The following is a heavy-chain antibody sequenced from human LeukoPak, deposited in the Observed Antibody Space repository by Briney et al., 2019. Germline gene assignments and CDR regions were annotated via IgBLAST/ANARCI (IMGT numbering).Heavy chain of an antibody. CDR1: DGSIAMYY. D-gene: IGHD4-11*01. Sequence: SETLSLTCTVPDGSIAMYYWSWIRQPPGKGLEWIGYIFYSGSTTYNPSLRSRVTISIDTSKNQFSLKLSSVTAADTAVYYCASYSNRKQFDYWGQGTLVTVSS. CDR2: IFYSGST. J-gene: IGHJ4*02. CDR3: ASYSNRKQFDY. V-gene: IGHV4-59*12.